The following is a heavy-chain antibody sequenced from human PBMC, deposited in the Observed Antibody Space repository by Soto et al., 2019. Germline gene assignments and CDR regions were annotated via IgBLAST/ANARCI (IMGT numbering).Heavy chain of an antibody. CDR3: ARVPVGVYPFDY. V-gene: IGHV4-59*01. Sequence: PSETPSLTCTVSGGSISSYYWSWIRQPPGKGLEWIGYIYYSGSTNYNPSLKSRVTISVDTSKNQFSLKLSSVTAADTAVYYCARVPVGVYPFDYWGQGTLVTVSS. J-gene: IGHJ4*02. CDR1: GGSISSYY. D-gene: IGHD4-17*01. CDR2: IYYSGST.